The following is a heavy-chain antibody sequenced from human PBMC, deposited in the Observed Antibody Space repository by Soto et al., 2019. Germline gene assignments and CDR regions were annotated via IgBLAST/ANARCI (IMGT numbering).Heavy chain of an antibody. J-gene: IGHJ4*01. D-gene: IGHD2-2*01. CDR3: ARRPASSTPFPY. V-gene: IGHV4-59*03. Sequence: RQPPGKGMEWIGFIFHTGNAKYNPSLKSRVTISVDTSTNTFSLSMDSVKAEDKAFYFCARRPASSTPFPYW. CDR2: IFHTGNA.